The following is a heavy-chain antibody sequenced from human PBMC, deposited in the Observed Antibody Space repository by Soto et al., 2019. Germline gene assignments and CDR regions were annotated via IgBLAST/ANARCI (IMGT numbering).Heavy chain of an antibody. Sequence: GGSLRLSCAASGFTFSGSAMHWVRQASGKGLEWVGRIRSKANSYATAYAASVKGRFTISRDDSKNTAYLQMNSLKTEDTAVYYCTSLYANGIKTGFDPWGQGTLVTVSS. CDR1: GFTFSGSA. CDR3: TSLYANGIKTGFDP. CDR2: IRSKANSYAT. J-gene: IGHJ5*02. V-gene: IGHV3-73*01. D-gene: IGHD2-2*02.